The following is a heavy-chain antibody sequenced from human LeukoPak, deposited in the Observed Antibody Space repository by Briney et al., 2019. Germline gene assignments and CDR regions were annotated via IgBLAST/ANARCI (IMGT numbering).Heavy chain of an antibody. CDR3: ARDRSSCFDY. CDR2: ISYDGSNK. V-gene: IGHV3-33*05. J-gene: IGHJ4*02. CDR1: GFTFISYG. Sequence: GRCLRLSWAAAGFTFISYGIHWVRQAPGKRLERVALISYDGSNKYYADSVKGRFTISRDNSKNTMYLQMNSLRAEDTAVYYCARDRSSCFDYWGQGTLVTVSS. D-gene: IGHD6-13*01.